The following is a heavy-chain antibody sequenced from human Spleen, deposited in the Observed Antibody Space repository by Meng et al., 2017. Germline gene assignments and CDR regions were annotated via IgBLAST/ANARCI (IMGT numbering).Heavy chain of an antibody. V-gene: IGHV4-39*07. CDR3: ARDHYGSGSYYDS. CDR2: GYYTANT. CDR1: GGSIGSSTYY. D-gene: IGHD3-10*01. J-gene: IGHJ5*01. Sequence: GSLRLSCTVSGGSIGSSTYYWGWIRQPPGKGLEWIGSGYYTANTHYNPSLKSRVTISLDTSRNQFSLKLTSVTAADTAVYYCARDHYGSGSYYDSWGQGTLVTVSS.